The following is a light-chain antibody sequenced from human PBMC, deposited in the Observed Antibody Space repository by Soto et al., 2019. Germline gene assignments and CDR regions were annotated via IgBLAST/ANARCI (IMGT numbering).Light chain of an antibody. CDR1: QNIRSW. J-gene: IGKJ5*01. CDR2: KAS. Sequence: DIQMTQSPSYVPASVGDRVTITCRASQNIRSWLAWYQQKPGKAPRLLIYKASSLESGVPSRFSGSGSGTEFTLTISSLQPDDFATYYCQQYNSYSATFGQGTRLEIK. V-gene: IGKV1-5*03. CDR3: QQYNSYSAT.